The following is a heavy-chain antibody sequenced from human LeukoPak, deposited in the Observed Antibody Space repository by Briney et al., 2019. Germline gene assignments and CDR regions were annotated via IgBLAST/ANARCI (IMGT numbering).Heavy chain of an antibody. J-gene: IGHJ6*02. Sequence: ASVKVSCKASGYTFTSYDINWVRQATGQGLEWMGWMNPNSGNTGYAQKFQGRVTMTRNTSINTAYMELSSLRSEDTAVYYCARDWIYYYGMDVWGQGTTVTVSS. CDR1: GYTFTSYD. CDR3: ARDWIYYYGMDV. CDR2: MNPNSGNT. D-gene: IGHD2-2*03. V-gene: IGHV1-8*01.